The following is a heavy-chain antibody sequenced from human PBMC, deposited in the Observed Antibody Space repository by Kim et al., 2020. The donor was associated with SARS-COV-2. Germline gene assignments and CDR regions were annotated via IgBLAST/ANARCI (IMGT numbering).Heavy chain of an antibody. J-gene: IGHJ4*02. Sequence: GGSLRLSCAASGFTFSNYAMSWVRQAPGEGLEWVSSITAGGGATYYADSVKGRFTISRDNSKNTLYLQMNSLRVEDTAVYYCAKDRDGLHFDYWGQGTLVTVSS. D-gene: IGHD5-12*01. CDR1: GFTFSNYA. V-gene: IGHV3-23*01. CDR2: ITAGGGAT. CDR3: AKDRDGLHFDY.